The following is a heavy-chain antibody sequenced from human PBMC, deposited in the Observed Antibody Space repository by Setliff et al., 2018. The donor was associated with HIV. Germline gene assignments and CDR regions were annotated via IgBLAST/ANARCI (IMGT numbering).Heavy chain of an antibody. CDR1: GGSISTYY. CDR2: FYTSGIT. J-gene: IGHJ4*02. Sequence: SETLSLTCTVSGGSISTYYWTWIRQPPGKGLEWIGYFYTSGITNYNPSLKSRVTISIDTSKNQFSLKLNAVTAADTAVYYCARRPPLTTGREYYFDFWGQGTLVTVSS. CDR3: ARRPPLTTGREYYFDF. V-gene: IGHV4-4*09. D-gene: IGHD1-1*01.